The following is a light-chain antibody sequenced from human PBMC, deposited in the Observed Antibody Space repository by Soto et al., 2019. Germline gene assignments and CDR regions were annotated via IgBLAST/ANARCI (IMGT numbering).Light chain of an antibody. J-gene: IGKJ5*01. CDR1: QGISSW. V-gene: IGKV1-12*01. CDR2: AAS. CDR3: QQANSFPIT. Sequence: DIQMTQSPSSVSASLGYIVTITVLASQGISSWLAWYQKKPGKAPNLLIYAASSLQSGVPSRFSGSESGTDFTLTISSLQPEDCAIYFCQQANSFPITFGQGTRLEIK.